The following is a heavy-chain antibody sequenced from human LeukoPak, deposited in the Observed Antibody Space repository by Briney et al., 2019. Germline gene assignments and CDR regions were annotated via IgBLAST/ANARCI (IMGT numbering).Heavy chain of an antibody. Sequence: GASVKVSCKASGYTFTGYYMHWVRQAPGQGREWMGWINPNSGGTNYAQKFQGWVTMTRDTSISTAYMELSRLRSDDTAVYYCARGVSRAYYDFWSGYGSGNWFDPWGQGTLVTVSS. V-gene: IGHV1-2*04. CDR3: ARGVSRAYYDFWSGYGSGNWFDP. CDR2: INPNSGGT. D-gene: IGHD3-3*01. CDR1: GYTFTGYY. J-gene: IGHJ5*02.